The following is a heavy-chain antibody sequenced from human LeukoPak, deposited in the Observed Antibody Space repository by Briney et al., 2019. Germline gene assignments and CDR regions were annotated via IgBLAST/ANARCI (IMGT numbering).Heavy chain of an antibody. CDR1: GGSFSGHF. D-gene: IGHD3-10*01. CDR2: IYHSGGT. V-gene: IGHV4-34*01. CDR3: ASFGLYYYGSSSGY. Sequence: SETLSLTCTVYGGSFSGHFWSWIRQPPGKGLEWIGEIYHSGGTNYNPSLKSRVTISVDTSKNQFSLKLSSVTAADTAVYYCASFGLYYYGSSSGYWGQGTLVTVSS. J-gene: IGHJ4*02.